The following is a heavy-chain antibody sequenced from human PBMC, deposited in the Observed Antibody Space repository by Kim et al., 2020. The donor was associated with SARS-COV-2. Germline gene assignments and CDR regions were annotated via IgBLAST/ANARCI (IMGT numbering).Heavy chain of an antibody. V-gene: IGHV4-34*01. J-gene: IGHJ4*02. CDR1: GGSFSGYY. D-gene: IGHD3-10*01. Sequence: SETLSLTCAVYGGSFSGYYWSWIRQPPGKGPEWIGEINHSGSTNYNPSLKSRVTISVDTSKNQFSLKLSSVTAADTAMYYCAILPLDYWGQGTLVTVPS. CDR3: AILPLDY. CDR2: INHSGST.